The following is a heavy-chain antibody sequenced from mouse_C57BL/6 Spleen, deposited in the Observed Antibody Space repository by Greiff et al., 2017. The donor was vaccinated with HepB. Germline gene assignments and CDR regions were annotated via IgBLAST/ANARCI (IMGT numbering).Heavy chain of an antibody. CDR2: INPNNGGT. CDR3: ARERAMDY. J-gene: IGHJ4*01. V-gene: IGHV1-26*01. CDR1: GYTFTDYY. Sequence: EVKLQQSGPELVKPGASVKISCKASGYTFTDYYMNWVKQSHGKSLEWIGDINPNNGGTSYNQKFKGKATLTVDKSSSTAYMELRSLTSEDSAVYYCARERAMDYWGQGTSVTVSS.